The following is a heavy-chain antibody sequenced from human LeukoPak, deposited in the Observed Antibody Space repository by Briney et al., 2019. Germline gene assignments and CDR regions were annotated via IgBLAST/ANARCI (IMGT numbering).Heavy chain of an antibody. J-gene: IGHJ6*04. CDR1: GGTFSSYA. CDR2: FIPIFGTA. CDR3: ARPCRTGATYYYYGMDV. Sequence: SVKVSCKASGGTFSSYAISWVRQAPGQGLEWMGGFIPIFGTANYAQKFQGRVTITADESTSTAYMELSSLRSEDTAVYYCARPCRTGATYYYYGMDVWGKGTTVTVSS. D-gene: IGHD1-7*01. V-gene: IGHV1-69*13.